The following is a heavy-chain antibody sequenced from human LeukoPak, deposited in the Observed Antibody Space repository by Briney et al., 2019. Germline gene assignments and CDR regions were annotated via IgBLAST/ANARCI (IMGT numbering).Heavy chain of an antibody. CDR1: GFTFSSYA. Sequence: GGSLRLSCAASGFTFSSYAMHWVRQAPGKGLEWVAVISYDGSNKYYADSVKGRFTISRDNSKNTLYLQMNGLRAEDTAVYYCARYCSGGSCPHYYYGMDVWGKGTTVTVSP. CDR3: ARYCSGGSCPHYYYGMDV. D-gene: IGHD2-15*01. J-gene: IGHJ6*04. V-gene: IGHV3-30*04. CDR2: ISYDGSNK.